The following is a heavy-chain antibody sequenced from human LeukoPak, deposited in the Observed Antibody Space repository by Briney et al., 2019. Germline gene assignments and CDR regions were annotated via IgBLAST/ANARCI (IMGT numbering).Heavy chain of an antibody. CDR1: GGTFSSYA. CDR3: AMDRPIAVGAFDI. Sequence: SVKVSCKASGGTFSSYAISWVRQAPGQGLEWMGGTIPIFGTANYAQKFQGRVTITADKSTSTAYMELSSLRSEDTAVYYCAMDRPIAVGAFDIWGQGTMVTVSS. CDR2: TIPIFGTA. V-gene: IGHV1-69*06. D-gene: IGHD6-19*01. J-gene: IGHJ3*02.